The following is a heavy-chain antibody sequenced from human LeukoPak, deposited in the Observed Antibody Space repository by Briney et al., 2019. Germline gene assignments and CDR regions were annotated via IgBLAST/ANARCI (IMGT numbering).Heavy chain of an antibody. CDR1: GYSFTSYY. CDR2: INPSGGTT. D-gene: IGHD2-15*01. Sequence: ASVKVSCKASGYSFTSYYMHWVRQAPGQGLEWMGKINPSGGTTTYAQKFQGRVTMTSDTSTNTVYIDLSSLRSEDTAVYYCARDPGCRGGTCSYFDYWGQGTLVTASS. J-gene: IGHJ4*02. V-gene: IGHV1-46*01. CDR3: ARDPGCRGGTCSYFDY.